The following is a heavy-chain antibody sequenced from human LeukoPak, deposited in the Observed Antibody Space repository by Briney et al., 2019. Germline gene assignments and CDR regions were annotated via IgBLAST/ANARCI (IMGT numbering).Heavy chain of an antibody. J-gene: IGHJ5*01. CDR3: VRGGPRIRWLDS. Sequence: PSETLSLTCAVSGGSFSNYYWTWIRQPPGKGLEWIGEINHSGITDYNPSLKSRVTISVDTSKNHFSLNLNSVTAADTAVYYCVRGGPRIRWLDSWGQGTLVTVSS. CDR1: GGSFSNYY. V-gene: IGHV4-34*01. CDR2: INHSGIT.